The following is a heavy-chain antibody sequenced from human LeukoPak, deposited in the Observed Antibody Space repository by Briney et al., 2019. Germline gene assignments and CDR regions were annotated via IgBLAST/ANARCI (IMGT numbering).Heavy chain of an antibody. CDR2: INPSGGST. CDR1: GYTFTSYY. CDR3: ARSTPVYDYVWGSYRKKANYYYMDV. J-gene: IGHJ6*03. D-gene: IGHD3-16*02. V-gene: IGHV1-46*01. Sequence: ASVKVSCKASGYTFTSYYMHWVRQAPGQGLGWMGIINPSGGSTSYAQKFQGRVTMTRDMSTSTVYMELSSLRSEDTAVYYCARSTPVYDYVWGSYRKKANYYYMDVWGKGTTVTISS.